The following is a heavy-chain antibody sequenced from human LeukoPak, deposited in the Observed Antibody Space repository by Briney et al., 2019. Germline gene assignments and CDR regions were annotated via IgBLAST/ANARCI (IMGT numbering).Heavy chain of an antibody. Sequence: ASVKVSCKASGYTFTSYGISWVRQAPGQGLEWMGWISAYNGNTNYAQKLQGRVTMTTDTSTSTAYMELRSLRSDDTAVYYCASKTSIAAAGTDAFDIWSQGTMVTVSS. V-gene: IGHV1-18*01. CDR3: ASKTSIAAAGTDAFDI. J-gene: IGHJ3*02. D-gene: IGHD6-13*01. CDR2: ISAYNGNT. CDR1: GYTFTSYG.